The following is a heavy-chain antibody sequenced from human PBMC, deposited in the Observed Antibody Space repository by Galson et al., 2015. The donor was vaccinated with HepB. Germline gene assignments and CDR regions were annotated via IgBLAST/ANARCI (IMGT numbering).Heavy chain of an antibody. J-gene: IGHJ4*02. CDR1: RFTFSSYS. Sequence: SLRLSCAASRFTFSSYSMNWVRQAPGKGLEWVSSISSSSSHIYYEESVKGRFTISRDNAKNSLYLQMNSLRAEDTAVYYCARDGAQWLAQYYFDYWGQGALVTVSS. CDR3: ARDGAQWLAQYYFDY. CDR2: ISSSSSHI. V-gene: IGHV3-21*01. D-gene: IGHD6-19*01.